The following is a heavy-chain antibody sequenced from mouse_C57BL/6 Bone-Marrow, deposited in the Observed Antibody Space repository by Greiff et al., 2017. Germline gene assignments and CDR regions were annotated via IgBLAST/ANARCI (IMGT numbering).Heavy chain of an antibody. J-gene: IGHJ3*01. Sequence: VKLQESGAELARPGASVKLSCKASGYTFTSYGISWVKQRTGQGLEWIGEIYPRSGNTYYNEKFKGKATLTADKSSSTAYMELRSLTSEDSAVYFCARSGSSFPTWFAYWGQGTLVTVSA. V-gene: IGHV1-81*01. D-gene: IGHD1-1*01. CDR3: ARSGSSFPTWFAY. CDR2: IYPRSGNT. CDR1: GYTFTSYG.